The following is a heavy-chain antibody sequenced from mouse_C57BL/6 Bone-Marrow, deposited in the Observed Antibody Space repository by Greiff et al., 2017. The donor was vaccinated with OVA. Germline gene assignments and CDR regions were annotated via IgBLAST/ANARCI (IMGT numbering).Heavy chain of an antibody. V-gene: IGHV14-3*01. CDR1: GFYITNSY. Sequence: VQLQQSVAELVRPGASVKLSCTASGFYITNSYMHWVKQRPEKGLEWIGRIYPDNGNTKYAPKFQGKATLTSDTSSNTAYLQLSSLTSEDSAIYDCASNYFVDYWGQGTTLTVSS. CDR3: ASNYFVDY. J-gene: IGHJ2*01. CDR2: IYPDNGNT. D-gene: IGHD1-1*01.